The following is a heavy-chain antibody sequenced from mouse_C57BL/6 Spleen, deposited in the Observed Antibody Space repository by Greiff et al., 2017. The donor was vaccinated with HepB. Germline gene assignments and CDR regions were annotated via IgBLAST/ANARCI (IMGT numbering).Heavy chain of an antibody. CDR3: ARGLAAQALFDY. CDR2: IDPSDSYT. D-gene: IGHD3-2*02. J-gene: IGHJ2*01. V-gene: IGHV1-50*01. Sequence: QVHVKQPGAELVKPGASVKLSCKASGYTFTSYWMQWVKQRPGQGLEWIGEIDPSDSYTNYNQKFKGKATLTVDTSSSTAYMQLSSLTSEDSAVYYCARGLAAQALFDYWGQGTTLTVSS. CDR1: GYTFTSYW.